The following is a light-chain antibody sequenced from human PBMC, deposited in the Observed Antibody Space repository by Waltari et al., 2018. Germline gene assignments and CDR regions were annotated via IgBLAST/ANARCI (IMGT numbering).Light chain of an antibody. CDR2: DAS. V-gene: IGKV3-11*01. Sequence: EIVLTQSPATLSLSPGESATLSCRASQSVNRYLAWYQQKPGQAPRLLIYDASNRATGIPARFSGSGSGTDFTLTISSLEPEDFAVYYCQRRGHWPPGATFGPGTRVDIK. CDR3: QRRGHWPPGAT. J-gene: IGKJ3*01. CDR1: QSVNRY.